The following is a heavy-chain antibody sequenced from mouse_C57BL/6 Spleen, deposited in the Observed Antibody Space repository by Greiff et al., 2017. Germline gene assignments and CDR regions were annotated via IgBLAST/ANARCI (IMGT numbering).Heavy chain of an antibody. Sequence: VKLVESGAELVRPGASVTLSCKASGYTFTDYEMHRVKQTPVHGLEWIGAIDPETGGTAYNQKFKGKAILTADKSSSTAYMELRSLTSEDSAVYYCTRDYGSSVRFAYWGQGTLVTVSA. CDR2: IDPETGGT. CDR3: TRDYGSSVRFAY. J-gene: IGHJ3*01. CDR1: GYTFTDYE. V-gene: IGHV1-15*01. D-gene: IGHD1-1*01.